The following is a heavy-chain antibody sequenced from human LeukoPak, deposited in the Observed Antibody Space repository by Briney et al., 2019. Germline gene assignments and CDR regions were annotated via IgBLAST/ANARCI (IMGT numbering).Heavy chain of an antibody. V-gene: IGHV3-23*01. Sequence: GGSLRLSCAASGFTFSSYAMSWVRQAPGKGLEWVSAISGSGGSTYYADSVKGRFTISRDNSKNTLYLQMNSLRAEDTAVYYCAKDTKIEVRGVIPYFDYWGQGTLVTVSS. D-gene: IGHD3-10*01. J-gene: IGHJ4*02. CDR1: GFTFSSYA. CDR3: AKDTKIEVRGVIPYFDY. CDR2: ISGSGGST.